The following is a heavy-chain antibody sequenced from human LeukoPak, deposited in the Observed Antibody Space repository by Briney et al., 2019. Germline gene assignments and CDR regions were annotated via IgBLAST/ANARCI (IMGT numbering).Heavy chain of an antibody. CDR3: ASSGHGSGSYSRYYYFDY. D-gene: IGHD3-10*01. J-gene: IGHJ4*02. CDR2: IYYSGST. V-gene: IGHV4-61*01. Sequence: SETLSLTCTVSGGSISSGSYYWSWIRQPPGKGLEWIGYIYYSGSTNYNPSLKSRVTISVDTSKNQFSLKLSSVTAADTAVYYCASSGHGSGSYSRYYYFDYWGQGTLVTVSS. CDR1: GGSISSGSYY.